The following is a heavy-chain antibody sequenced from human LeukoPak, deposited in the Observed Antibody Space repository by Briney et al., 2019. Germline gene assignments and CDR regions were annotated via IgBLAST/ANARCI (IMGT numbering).Heavy chain of an antibody. V-gene: IGHV4-39*01. Sequence: SETLSLTCTVSGGSISSSSYYWGWIRQPPGKGLEWIGSIYYSGSTYYNPSLKSRVTISVDTSKNQFSLKLSSVTAADTAVYYCARASSLLVEYFQHWGQGTLVTVSS. CDR3: ARASSLLVEYFQH. J-gene: IGHJ1*01. CDR1: GGSISSSSYY. D-gene: IGHD6-13*01. CDR2: IYYSGST.